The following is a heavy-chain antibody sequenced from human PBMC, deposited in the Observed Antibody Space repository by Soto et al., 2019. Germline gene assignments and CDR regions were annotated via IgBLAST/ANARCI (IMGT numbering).Heavy chain of an antibody. D-gene: IGHD3-3*01. CDR3: ARGDYYDFWSAPGGWFDP. J-gene: IGHJ5*02. V-gene: IGHV1-69*06. CDR2: IIPIFGTA. CDR1: GGTFSSYA. Sequence: SVKVSCKASGGTFSSYAISWVRQAPGQGLEWMGGIIPIFGTANYAQKFQGRVTITADKSTSTAYMELSSLRSEDTAVYYCARGDYYDFWSAPGGWFDPWGQGTLVTVSS.